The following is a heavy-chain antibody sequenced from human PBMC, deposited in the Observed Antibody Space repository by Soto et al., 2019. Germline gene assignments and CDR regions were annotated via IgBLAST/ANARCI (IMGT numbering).Heavy chain of an antibody. CDR2: ISHDGSVK. J-gene: IGHJ4*02. D-gene: IGHD2-21*02. CDR1: GFICSNYG. CDR3: ATFEARVVVTAIFDY. Sequence: GRFLRLCCAAFGFICSNYGMHWVRQATGKGLEWVAIISHDGSVKYYADSVKGRFTISRDKSKNTLDLQMNSLRAEDTAVYYCATFEARVVVTAIFDYWGQGTLVTVSS. V-gene: IGHV3-30*03.